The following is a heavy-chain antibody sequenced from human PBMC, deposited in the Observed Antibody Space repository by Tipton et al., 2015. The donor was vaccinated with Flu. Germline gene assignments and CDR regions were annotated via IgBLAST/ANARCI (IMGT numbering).Heavy chain of an antibody. D-gene: IGHD2/OR15-2a*01. Sequence: TLSLTCTVSGGSISSGSYYWSWIRQPAGKGLEWIGRVYPSGSTIYNPSLESRVTILVDTSKNQFSLRLSSVTAADTAVYFCARERLGEYNSAGYPESWGQGTLVTVSP. J-gene: IGHJ5*02. CDR2: VYPSGST. V-gene: IGHV4-61*02. CDR3: ARERLGEYNSAGYPES. CDR1: GGSISSGSYY.